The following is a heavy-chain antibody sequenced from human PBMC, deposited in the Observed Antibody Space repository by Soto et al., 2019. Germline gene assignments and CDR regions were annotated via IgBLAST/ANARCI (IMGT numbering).Heavy chain of an antibody. Sequence: QVQLVQSGAEVKKPGASVKVSCKASGYTFTGYYMHWVRQAPGQGLEWMGWINPNSGGTNYAQKLQGRVTMTRDTSISTAYMELSRLRSDDTAVYYCALLGSSWYGNWFDPWGQGTLVTVSS. D-gene: IGHD6-13*01. CDR1: GYTFTGYY. V-gene: IGHV1-2*02. CDR2: INPNSGGT. J-gene: IGHJ5*02. CDR3: ALLGSSWYGNWFDP.